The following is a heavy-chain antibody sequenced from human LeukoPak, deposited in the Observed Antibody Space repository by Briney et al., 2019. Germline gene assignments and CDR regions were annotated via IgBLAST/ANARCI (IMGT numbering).Heavy chain of an antibody. CDR3: AMGGRSSSWLAPFDY. CDR1: GFTFDDYA. J-gene: IGHJ4*02. Sequence: GRSLRLSCAASGFTFDDYAMHWVRQAPGKGLEWVSGLSWNSGSIGYADSVKGRFTISRDNAKNSLYLQMNSLRAEDTALYYCAMGGRSSSWLAPFDYWGQGTLVTVSS. D-gene: IGHD6-13*01. CDR2: LSWNSGSI. V-gene: IGHV3-9*01.